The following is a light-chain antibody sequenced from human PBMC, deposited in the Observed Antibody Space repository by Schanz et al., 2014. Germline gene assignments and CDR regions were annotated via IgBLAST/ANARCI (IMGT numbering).Light chain of an antibody. CDR3: QQYNSWTPYS. J-gene: IGKJ2*03. Sequence: EIVMTQFPATLSVSPGERATLSCRASQSVRGNLAWYQQKAGQAPRLVIYDASTRATGIPARFSGGGSGTEFTLTISSLQSEDFAVYYCQQYNSWTPYSFGQGTKLEIK. V-gene: IGKV3-15*01. CDR2: DAS. CDR1: QSVRGN.